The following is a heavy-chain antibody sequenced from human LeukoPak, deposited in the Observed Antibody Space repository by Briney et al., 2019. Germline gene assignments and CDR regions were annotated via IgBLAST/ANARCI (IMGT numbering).Heavy chain of an antibody. Sequence: SSETLSLTCTVSGGSISSSSYYWGWIRQPPGKGLEWIGSIYYSGSTYYNPSLKSRVTISLDTSKTQFSLNLRSVTAADTAVYYCARKPKDCSGGNCYWYYFDYWGQGTLVTVSS. V-gene: IGHV4-39*07. CDR3: ARKPKDCSGGNCYWYYFDY. J-gene: IGHJ4*02. CDR1: GGSISSSSYY. CDR2: IYYSGST. D-gene: IGHD2-15*01.